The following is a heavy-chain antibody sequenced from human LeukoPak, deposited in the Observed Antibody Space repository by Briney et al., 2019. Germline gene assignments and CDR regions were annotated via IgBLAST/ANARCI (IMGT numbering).Heavy chain of an antibody. CDR1: GFTFSNYA. D-gene: IGHD3-9*01. J-gene: IGHJ4*02. CDR2: ITGSGGNT. Sequence: PGASLRLPCAASGFTFSNYAMSWVRPARGKAVEWGSAITGSGGNTYYADSVKGRFTISRDNSKNTVFLQMNSLRAEDTAVYYCAKWGDYDVLTGYYVSDYWGQGTLVTVSS. CDR3: AKWGDYDVLTGYYVSDY. V-gene: IGHV3-23*01.